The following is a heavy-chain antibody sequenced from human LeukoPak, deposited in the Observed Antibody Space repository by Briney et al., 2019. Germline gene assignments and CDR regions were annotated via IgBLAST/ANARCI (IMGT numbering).Heavy chain of an antibody. D-gene: IGHD1-26*01. CDR3: ARQLEWELLRGEEFDY. CDR2: IYYSGCT. CDR1: GGSISSSSYY. V-gene: IGHV4-39*01. Sequence: PSETLSLTCTVSGGSISSSSYYWGWIRQPPGKGLEWIGSIYYSGCTYYNPSLKSRVTISVDTSKNQFSLKLSSVTAADTAVYYCARQLEWELLRGEEFDYWGQGTLVTVSS. J-gene: IGHJ4*02.